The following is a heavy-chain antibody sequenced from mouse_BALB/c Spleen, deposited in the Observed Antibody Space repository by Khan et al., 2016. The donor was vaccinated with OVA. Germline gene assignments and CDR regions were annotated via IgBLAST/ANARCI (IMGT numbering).Heavy chain of an antibody. Sequence: QIQLVQSGPEVVKPGASVRISCKASGYSFTNYYINWVKQRPGQGLEWIGWIYPGNVNTKYNENFKGKATLTADKSSSTTYMHLSSLTSEDSAVYYCARGGYYGNYRGWFDCWGQGTLIPVSA. CDR3: ARGGYYGNYRGWFDC. V-gene: IGHV1S56*01. D-gene: IGHD2-1*01. CDR1: GYSFTNYY. J-gene: IGHJ3*01. CDR2: IYPGNVNT.